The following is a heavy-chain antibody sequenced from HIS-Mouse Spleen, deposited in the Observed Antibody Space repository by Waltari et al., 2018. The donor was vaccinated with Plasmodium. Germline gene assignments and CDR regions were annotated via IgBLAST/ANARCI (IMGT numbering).Heavy chain of an antibody. J-gene: IGHJ2*01. Sequence: EVQLVESGGGLVQPGGSLRRSGAASGLTFSSYWMSWVSQAPGKGLEWVANIKQDGSEKYYVDSVKGRFTISRDNAKNSLYLQMNSLRAEDTAVYYCASSWYWYFDLWGRGTLVTVSS. CDR3: ASSWYWYFDL. CDR1: GLTFSSYW. D-gene: IGHD6-13*01. CDR2: IKQDGSEK. V-gene: IGHV3-7*01.